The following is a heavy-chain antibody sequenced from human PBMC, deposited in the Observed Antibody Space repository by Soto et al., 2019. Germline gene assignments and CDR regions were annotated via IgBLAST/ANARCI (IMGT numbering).Heavy chain of an antibody. CDR2: ISYDGSNK. CDR1: GFTFSSYA. J-gene: IGHJ6*02. D-gene: IGHD6-6*01. CDR3: ASGKGDASEYSRSQGLDYYHYYGMAV. Sequence: GGSLRLSCAASGFTFSSYAMHWVRQAPGKGLEWVAVISYDGSNKYYADSVKGRFTISRDNSKNTLYLQMNSLRAEDTAVYYCASGKGDASEYSRSQGLDYYHYYGMAVSRQGTKVTVS. V-gene: IGHV3-30-3*01.